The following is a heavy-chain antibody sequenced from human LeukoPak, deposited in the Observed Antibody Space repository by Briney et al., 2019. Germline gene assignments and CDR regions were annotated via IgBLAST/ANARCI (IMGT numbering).Heavy chain of an antibody. CDR3: ARARYSDF. J-gene: IGHJ4*02. Sequence: GGSLRLSCSASGFSFNNYAMNWVRQAPGKGLEWVANIKEDGSEKNYADSVKGRFTISRDNAKNSLYLQMNSLRGEDTAVYYCARARYSDFWGQGTLVTVSS. V-gene: IGHV3-7*01. CDR1: GFSFNNYA. CDR2: IKEDGSEK.